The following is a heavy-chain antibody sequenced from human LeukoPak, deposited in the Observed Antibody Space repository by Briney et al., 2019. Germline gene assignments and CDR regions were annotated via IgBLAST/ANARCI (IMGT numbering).Heavy chain of an antibody. Sequence: SQTLSLTCAISGDSVSSNSASWGWIRQSPSRGLEWLGRTYYRSKWYNDYAVSVKSRITINPDTSKNQFSLQLNSVTPGDTAVYYCARESGDEDSSSWYQGDFDYWGQGTLVTVSS. CDR3: ARESGDEDSSSWYQGDFDY. CDR2: TYYRSKWYN. D-gene: IGHD6-13*01. J-gene: IGHJ4*02. CDR1: GDSVSSNSAS. V-gene: IGHV6-1*01.